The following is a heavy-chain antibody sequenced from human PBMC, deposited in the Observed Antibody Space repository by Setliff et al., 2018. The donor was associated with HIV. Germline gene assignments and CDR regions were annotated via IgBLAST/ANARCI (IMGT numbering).Heavy chain of an antibody. V-gene: IGHV4-38-2*01. CDR2: IYHSGST. Sequence: SETLSLTCAVSGYSISSGYYWGWIRQPPGKGLEWIGSIYHSGSTYYNPSLKSRVTISVDTSKKQFSLKLNSVTTADTAVYYCARSRTSSGYYGVTGYGMDVWGQGTTVTVSS. J-gene: IGHJ6*02. CDR1: GYSISSGYY. D-gene: IGHD3-22*01. CDR3: ARSRTSSGYYGVTGYGMDV.